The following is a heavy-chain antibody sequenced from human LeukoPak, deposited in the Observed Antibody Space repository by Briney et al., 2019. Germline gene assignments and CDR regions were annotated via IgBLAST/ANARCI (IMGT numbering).Heavy chain of an antibody. J-gene: IGHJ4*02. CDR3: ARRRVTTWDFDY. V-gene: IGHV4-59*08. CDR1: GGSISSYY. D-gene: IGHD4-17*01. CDR2: IYYSGST. Sequence: SETLSLTCTVSGGSISSYYWSWIRQPPGKGLEWIGYIYYSGSTNYNPSLKSRVTISVDTSKNQFSLKLSSVTAADTAVYYCARRRVTTWDFDYWGQGTLVTVSS.